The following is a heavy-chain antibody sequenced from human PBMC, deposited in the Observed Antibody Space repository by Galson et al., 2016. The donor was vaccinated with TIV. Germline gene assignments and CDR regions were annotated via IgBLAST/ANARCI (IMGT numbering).Heavy chain of an antibody. V-gene: IGHV3-53*01. CDR2: IYSGVA. Sequence: SLRLSCAASGFSVSNIYMTWVRQAPGKGLEWVSVIYSGVAHYADSVKGWLFISRDSSKNTLYLQMNSLRVEDTAVYYCAYLGDGLDGFDIWGQGTMVTVSS. CDR1: GFSVSNIY. D-gene: IGHD5-24*01. J-gene: IGHJ3*02. CDR3: AYLGDGLDGFDI.